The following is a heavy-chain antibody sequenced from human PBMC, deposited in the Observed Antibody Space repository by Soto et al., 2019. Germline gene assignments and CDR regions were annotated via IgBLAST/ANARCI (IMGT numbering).Heavy chain of an antibody. V-gene: IGHV1-46*01. Sequence: GASVKVSCRASGYTFTSYYMHWVRQAPGQGLEWMGRIYPSDGSTSYAQKFQGRVTMTGDTSTSTAYMELSSLRSEDTAVYYCARTGLGYCSSTSCYSYWGQGTLVTVSS. CDR1: GYTFTSYY. CDR2: IYPSDGST. CDR3: ARTGLGYCSSTSCYSY. J-gene: IGHJ4*02. D-gene: IGHD2-2*02.